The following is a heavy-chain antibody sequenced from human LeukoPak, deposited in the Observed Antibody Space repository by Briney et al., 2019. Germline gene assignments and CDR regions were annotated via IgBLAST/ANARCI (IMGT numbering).Heavy chain of an antibody. Sequence: GGSLRLSCAAFGFTFSSYAMSWVRQAPGKGLEWVSAISGSGGEIHYADPVRGRFTISRDNSKSTLSLQMNSLRAEDTAIYYCATYRQVLLPFESWGQRTLVTVSS. CDR1: GFTFSSYA. CDR2: ISGSGGEI. CDR3: ATYRQVLLPFES. V-gene: IGHV3-23*01. D-gene: IGHD2-8*02. J-gene: IGHJ4*02.